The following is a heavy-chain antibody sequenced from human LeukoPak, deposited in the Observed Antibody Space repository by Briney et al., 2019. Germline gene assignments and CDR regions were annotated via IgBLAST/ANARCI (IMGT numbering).Heavy chain of an antibody. D-gene: IGHD3-22*01. CDR2: IYSGGST. CDR1: GFTLSSNY. Sequence: PGGSLRLSCAASGFTLSSNYMSWVRQTAGKGLEWVSVIYSGGSTYYSDSVTGRFTISRDNSKNTTYLQMNSLRAEDTAVYYCAGGPHYYGSSGYLYFDYGGQGTLVTVSA. V-gene: IGHV3-53*01. CDR3: AGGPHYYGSSGYLYFDY. J-gene: IGHJ4*02.